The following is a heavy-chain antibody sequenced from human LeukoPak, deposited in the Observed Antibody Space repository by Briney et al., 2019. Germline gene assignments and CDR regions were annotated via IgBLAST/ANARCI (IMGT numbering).Heavy chain of an antibody. J-gene: IGHJ4*02. CDR2: INHSGST. V-gene: IGHV4-34*01. CDR3: ARGRDFWSGYSNYFDY. D-gene: IGHD3-3*01. Sequence: SETLSLTCAVYGGSFSGYYWSWIRQPPGKGLEWIGEINHSGSTNYNPSLKSRVTISVDTSKNQFSLKLSSVTAADTAVYYCARGRDFWSGYSNYFDYWGQGTPVTVSS. CDR1: GGSFSGYY.